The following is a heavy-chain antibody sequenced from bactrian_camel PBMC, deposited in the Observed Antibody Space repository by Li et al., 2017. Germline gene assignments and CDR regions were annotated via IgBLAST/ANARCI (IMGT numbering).Heavy chain of an antibody. CDR2: IDSVDVT. V-gene: IGHV3S53*01. CDR3: AADGRRFCSGAYWARPEYNF. Sequence: HVQLVESGGGSVQAGASLRLSCQFSGSGFSDSWMGWFRQPPGKEREGVAVIDSVDVTRYAASVDGRFTISRNNAKTTLYLQMNSLKSEDTAMYYCAADGRRFCSGAYWARPEYNFWGQGTQVTVS. J-gene: IGHJ4*01. D-gene: IGHD2*01. CDR1: GSGFSDSW.